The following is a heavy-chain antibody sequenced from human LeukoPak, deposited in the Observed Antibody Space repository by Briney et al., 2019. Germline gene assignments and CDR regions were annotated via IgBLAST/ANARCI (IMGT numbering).Heavy chain of an antibody. V-gene: IGHV1-2*02. Sequence: ASVKVSCKASGCTFTGYYMHWVRQAPGQGLEWMGWINPNSGGTNYAQKFQGRVTMTRDTSISTAYMELSRLRSDDTAVYYCARVSIAVAGTPFDYWGQGTLVTVSS. J-gene: IGHJ4*02. CDR3: ARVSIAVAGTPFDY. CDR2: INPNSGGT. D-gene: IGHD6-19*01. CDR1: GCTFTGYY.